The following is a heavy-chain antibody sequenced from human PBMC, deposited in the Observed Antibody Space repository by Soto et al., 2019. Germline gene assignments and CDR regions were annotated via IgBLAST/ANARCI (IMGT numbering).Heavy chain of an antibody. Sequence: QVQLVESGGGVVQPGRSLRLSCAASGFTFSSYGMHWVRQAPGKGLEWVAVIWYDGSNKYYADSVKGRFTISRDNSKNPLYLQMNSLRAEDTAVYYCARDSSGLQQLVETLDYWGQGTLVTVSS. J-gene: IGHJ4*02. CDR3: ARDSSGLQQLVETLDY. CDR1: GFTFSSYG. CDR2: IWYDGSNK. D-gene: IGHD6-13*01. V-gene: IGHV3-33*01.